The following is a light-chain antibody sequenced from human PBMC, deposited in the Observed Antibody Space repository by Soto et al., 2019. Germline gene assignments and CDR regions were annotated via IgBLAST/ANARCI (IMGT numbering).Light chain of an antibody. CDR1: SSNIGSNT. J-gene: IGLJ1*01. V-gene: IGLV1-44*01. CDR2: SNN. CDR3: AAWDDSLNGYV. Sequence: QSVLTQPPSASGTPGQRVTISCSGSSSNIGSNTVNWYQQLPGTAPKLLIYSNNQRPSGVPARFSASKSGTSASLAISGLQSEDDADYYCAAWDDSLNGYVFGTGTKLTVL.